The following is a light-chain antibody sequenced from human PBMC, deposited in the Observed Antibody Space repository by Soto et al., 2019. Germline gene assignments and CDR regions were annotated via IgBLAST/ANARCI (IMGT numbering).Light chain of an antibody. CDR2: GTS. CDR1: QSVSSNS. J-gene: IGKJ1*01. Sequence: EIVLTQSPGTLSLSPGESATLSCRASQSVSSNSLAWYRRNPGQPPSLLIYGTSTRATDIPRRFSGSGSGTDFTLTITRLEPEDFAVYFCQQYCDSPPTFGQGPKVEVK. CDR3: QQYCDSPPT. V-gene: IGKV3-20*01.